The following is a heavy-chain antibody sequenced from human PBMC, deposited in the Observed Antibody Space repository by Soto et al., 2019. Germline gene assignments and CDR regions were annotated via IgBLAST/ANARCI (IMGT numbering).Heavy chain of an antibody. CDR1: GYTFTSYG. CDR3: AREKGNGYNLWYFDL. J-gene: IGHJ2*01. D-gene: IGHD5-12*01. V-gene: IGHV1-18*01. Sequence: QVQLVQSGAEVKKPGASVKVSCKASGYTFTSYGISWVRQAPGQGLEWMGWISAYNGNTNYAQKHQGRVTMTTDTSTGTAYMELRSLRSDDTAVYYCAREKGNGYNLWYFDLRGRGTLVTVSS. CDR2: ISAYNGNT.